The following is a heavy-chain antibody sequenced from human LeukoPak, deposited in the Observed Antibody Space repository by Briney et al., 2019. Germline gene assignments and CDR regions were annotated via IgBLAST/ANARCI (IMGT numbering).Heavy chain of an antibody. Sequence: GGSLRLSCAASGFTLSSYEMNWVRLAPGKGLEWISYISRTGNSIYYADSVKGRFTISRDSAKNSLYLQMNSLRAEDTAVYYCARGPYSSNWYVDYWGQGTLVTVFS. V-gene: IGHV3-48*03. CDR2: ISRTGNSI. J-gene: IGHJ4*02. CDR1: GFTLSSYE. D-gene: IGHD6-13*01. CDR3: ARGPYSSNWYVDY.